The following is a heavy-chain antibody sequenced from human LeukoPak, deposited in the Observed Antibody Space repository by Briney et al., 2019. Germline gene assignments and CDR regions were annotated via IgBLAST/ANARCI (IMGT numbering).Heavy chain of an antibody. CDR2: ISSSSSTI. Sequence: GGSLRLSCAASGFTFSSYSMNWVRQAPGKGLEWVSYISSSSSTIYYADSVKGRFTISRDNSKNTLYLKMNSLRAEDTAVYYCARPIAVAGDYWGQGTLVTVSS. J-gene: IGHJ4*02. CDR3: ARPIAVAGDY. CDR1: GFTFSSYS. V-gene: IGHV3-48*01. D-gene: IGHD6-19*01.